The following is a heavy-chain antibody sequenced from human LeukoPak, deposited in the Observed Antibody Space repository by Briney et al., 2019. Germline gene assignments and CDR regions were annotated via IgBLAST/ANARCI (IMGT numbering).Heavy chain of an antibody. D-gene: IGHD6-19*01. V-gene: IGHV3-53*01. CDR3: ARAHQYSSGPWGFDY. CDR1: GFTVSSNY. J-gene: IGHJ4*02. Sequence: GGSLRLSCAASGFTVSSNYMSWVRQAPGKGLEWVSVIYSGGSTYYADSVKGRFTISRDNSKNTLYLQMTSLRAEDTAVYYCARAHQYSSGPWGFDYWGQGTLVTVSS. CDR2: IYSGGST.